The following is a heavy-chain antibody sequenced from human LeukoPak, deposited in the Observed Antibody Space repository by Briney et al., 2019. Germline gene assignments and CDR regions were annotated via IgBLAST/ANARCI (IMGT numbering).Heavy chain of an antibody. CDR1: GYTFTSYG. D-gene: IGHD2-15*01. CDR3: ARESSQGYCSGGSCPNWLDP. CDR2: ISAYNGNT. V-gene: IGHV1-18*01. Sequence: GASVKVSCTASGYTFTSYGISWVRQAPGQGLEWMGWISAYNGNTNYAQKLQGRVTMTTDTSTSTAYMELRSLRSDDTAVYYCARESSQGYCSGGSCPNWLDPWGQGTLDTVSS. J-gene: IGHJ5*02.